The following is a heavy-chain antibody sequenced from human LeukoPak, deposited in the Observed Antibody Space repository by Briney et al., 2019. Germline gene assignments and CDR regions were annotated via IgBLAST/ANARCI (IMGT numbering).Heavy chain of an antibody. V-gene: IGHV3-11*06. CDR3: ARVRGRGYFDY. D-gene: IGHD3-10*01. Sequence: SVKGRFTISRDNAKNSLYLQMNSLRAEDTAVYYCARVRGRGYFDYWGQGTLVTVSS. J-gene: IGHJ4*02.